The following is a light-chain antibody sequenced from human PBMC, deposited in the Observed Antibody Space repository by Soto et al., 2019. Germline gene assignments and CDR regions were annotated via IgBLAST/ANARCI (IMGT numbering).Light chain of an antibody. CDR1: QSVRSSY. Sequence: EIVLTQSPGTLSLSPGERATLSCRASQSVRSSYLAWYRQKPGQAPRLLIHGASSRATGIPDRFSGSGSGTDFTLTISRLEPEDFAVYYCQQYGSSPSTVGQGTRLEIK. CDR2: GAS. CDR3: QQYGSSPST. V-gene: IGKV3-20*01. J-gene: IGKJ5*01.